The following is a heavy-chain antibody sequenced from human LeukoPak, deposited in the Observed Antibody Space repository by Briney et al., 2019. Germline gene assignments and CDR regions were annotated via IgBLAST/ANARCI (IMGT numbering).Heavy chain of an antibody. V-gene: IGHV3-23*01. CDR3: ARDSWRYYYDSREI. CDR1: GITLSNYG. Sequence: GGSLRLSCAVSGITLSNYGMSWVRQAPGKGLEWVAGISDSGGRTNYADSVKGRFTISRDNPRNTLYLQMNSLRAEDTAVYYCARDSWRYYYDSREIWGQGTMVTVSS. D-gene: IGHD3-22*01. J-gene: IGHJ3*02. CDR2: ISDSGGRT.